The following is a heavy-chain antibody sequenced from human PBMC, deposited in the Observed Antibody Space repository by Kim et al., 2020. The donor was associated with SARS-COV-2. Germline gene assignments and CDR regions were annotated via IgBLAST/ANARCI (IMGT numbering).Heavy chain of an antibody. D-gene: IGHD3-22*01. CDR2: ISYDGSNK. V-gene: IGHV3-30*04. CDR3: ARTYYYDSSGYWKKTKVAFDI. Sequence: GGSLRLSCAASGFTFSSYAMHWVRQAPGKGLEWVAVISYDGSNKYYADSVKGRFTISRDNSKNTLYLQMNSLRAEDTAVYYCARTYYYDSSGYWKKTKVAFDIWGQGTMVTVSS. CDR1: GFTFSSYA. J-gene: IGHJ3*02.